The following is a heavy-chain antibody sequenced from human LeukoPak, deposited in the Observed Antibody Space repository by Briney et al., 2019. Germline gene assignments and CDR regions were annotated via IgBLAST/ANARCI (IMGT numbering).Heavy chain of an antibody. Sequence: PGGSLRLSCVASGITFSNYAVSWVRQAPEKGLDWVSVISGSAHKIRYADSVKGRFTISRDNVKNSLFLQLNSLRDEDTAVYYCARDEDAFGGQGTLVTVSS. CDR1: GITFSNYA. V-gene: IGHV3-23*01. J-gene: IGHJ4*02. CDR2: ISGSAHKI. CDR3: ARDEDAF.